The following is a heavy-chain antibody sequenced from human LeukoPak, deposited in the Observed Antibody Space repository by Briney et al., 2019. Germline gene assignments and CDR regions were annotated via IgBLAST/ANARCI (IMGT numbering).Heavy chain of an antibody. D-gene: IGHD6-13*01. Sequence: ASVKVSCKASGGTFSSYAISWVRQAPGQGLEWMGGIIPIFGTANYAQKFQGRVTITADESTSTAYMELSSLRSEDTAVYYCATVPRYSSSWYGEVDYWGQGTLVTVSS. J-gene: IGHJ4*02. V-gene: IGHV1-69*13. CDR2: IIPIFGTA. CDR1: GGTFSSYA. CDR3: ATVPRYSSSWYGEVDY.